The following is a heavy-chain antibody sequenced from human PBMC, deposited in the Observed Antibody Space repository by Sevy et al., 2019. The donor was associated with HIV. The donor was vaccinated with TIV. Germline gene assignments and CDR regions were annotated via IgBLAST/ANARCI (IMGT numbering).Heavy chain of an antibody. CDR1: GFSLSTSGMC. J-gene: IGHJ6*02. CDR2: IDWDDDK. Sequence: SGPTLVKPTQTLTLTCTFSGFSLSTSGMCVSWIRQPPGKALEWLALIDWDDDKYYSTSLKTRLTISNDTSKNHVVLTMTNMDPVDTATYYCARDRLYDSSGYYLRYYGMDVWGQGTTVTVSS. CDR3: ARDRLYDSSGYYLRYYGMDV. D-gene: IGHD3-22*01. V-gene: IGHV2-70*01.